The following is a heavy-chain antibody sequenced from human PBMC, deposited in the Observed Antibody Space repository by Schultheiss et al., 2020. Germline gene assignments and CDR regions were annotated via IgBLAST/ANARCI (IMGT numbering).Heavy chain of an antibody. CDR3: ARDHLGSGWYGYYYYYGMDV. D-gene: IGHD6-19*01. J-gene: IGHJ6*02. CDR2: IYYSGST. V-gene: IGHV4-59*01. Sequence: SETLSLTCTVSGGSISSYYWSWIRQPPGKGLEWIGYIYYSGSTYYNPSLKSRVTISVDTSKNQFSLKLSSVTAADTAVYYCARDHLGSGWYGYYYYYGMDVWGQGTTVTVSS. CDR1: GGSISSYY.